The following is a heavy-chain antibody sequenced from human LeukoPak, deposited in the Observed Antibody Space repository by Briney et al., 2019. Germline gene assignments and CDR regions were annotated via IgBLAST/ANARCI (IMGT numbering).Heavy chain of an antibody. J-gene: IGHJ4*02. D-gene: IGHD2-2*01. Sequence: PGGSLRLSCAASGFTFSSYAMHWVRQAPGKGLEWVAVISYDGSNKYYADSVKGRFTISRDNSKNTLYLQMNSLRAEDTAVYYCAKDPGYCSSTSCPPSDYWGQGTLVTVSS. V-gene: IGHV3-30*04. CDR2: ISYDGSNK. CDR3: AKDPGYCSSTSCPPSDY. CDR1: GFTFSSYA.